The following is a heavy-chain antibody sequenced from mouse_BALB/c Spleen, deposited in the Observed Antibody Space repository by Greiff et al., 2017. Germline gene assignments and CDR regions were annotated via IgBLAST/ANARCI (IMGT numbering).Heavy chain of an antibody. J-gene: IGHJ3*01. CDR2: ISYSGST. CDR1: GYSITSDYA. CDR3: ARENGGAY. V-gene: IGHV3-2*02. D-gene: IGHD1-1*02. Sequence: DVHLVESGPGLVKPSQSLSLTCTVTGYSITSDYAWNWIRQFPGNKLEWMGYISYSGSTSYNPSLKSRISITRDTSKNQFFLQLNSVTTEDTATYYCARENGGAYWGQGTLVTVSA.